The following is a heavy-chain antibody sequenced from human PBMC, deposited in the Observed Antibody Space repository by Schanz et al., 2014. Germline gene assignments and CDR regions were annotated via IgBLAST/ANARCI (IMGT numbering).Heavy chain of an antibody. J-gene: IGHJ5*02. CDR1: GFTFSKYG. CDR3: ARGRARQLVHWFDP. V-gene: IGHV3-30*19. D-gene: IGHD6-13*01. Sequence: QVQLLESGGGVVQPGRSLRLSCAASGFTFSKYGMHWVRQAPGKGLEWVALSSYDVSIKDFSDSVKGRFTISRDNSKDTLYLQMNSLRDEDTAVYYCARGRARQLVHWFDPWGQGTLVTVSS. CDR2: SSYDVSIK.